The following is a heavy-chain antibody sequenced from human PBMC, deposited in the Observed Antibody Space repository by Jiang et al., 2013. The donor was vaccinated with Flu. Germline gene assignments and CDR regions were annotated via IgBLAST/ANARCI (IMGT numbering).Heavy chain of an antibody. V-gene: IGHV3-53*01. CDR3: ASRSHAYDYGQYYYYYGMDV. J-gene: IGHJ6*02. CDR1: GFTVSSNY. Sequence: QLLESGGGLIQPGGSLRLSCAASGFTVSSNYMSWVRQAPGRGLEWVSVIYSGGSTYYADSVKGRFTISRDNSKNTLYLQMNSLRAEDTAVYYCASRSHAYDYGQYYYYYGMDVWGQGTTVTVSS. D-gene: IGHD4-17*01. CDR2: IYSGGST.